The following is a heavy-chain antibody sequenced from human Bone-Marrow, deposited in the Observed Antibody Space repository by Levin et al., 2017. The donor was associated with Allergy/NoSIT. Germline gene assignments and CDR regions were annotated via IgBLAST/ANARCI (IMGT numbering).Heavy chain of an antibody. CDR3: ARAGVSSGWSYHFDF. J-gene: IGHJ4*02. V-gene: IGHV3-74*01. D-gene: IGHD6-19*01. Sequence: PGGSLRLSCAASGFTFSSYWMHWVRQAPGKGLVWVSRINYDGSTTTYVDSVKGRFSISRDNAKNTLYLQMNSLRAEDTAVYYCARAGVSSGWSYHFDFWGQGTLVTVSS. CDR1: GFTFSSYW. CDR2: INYDGSTT.